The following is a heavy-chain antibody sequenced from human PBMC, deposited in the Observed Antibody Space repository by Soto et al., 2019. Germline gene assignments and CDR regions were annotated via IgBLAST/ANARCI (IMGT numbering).Heavy chain of an antibody. Sequence: QVQLVQSGDEVKKPGASVKVSCKASGYIFVNYGIAWVRQAPGQGLEWMGWISPYTGNTHSATKVQGRHTMTTDTSTRTGYMGLGSLTSDDTAVYYCVMVDNFVTPTPQDVWGQGTTVTVSS. CDR2: ISPYTGNT. V-gene: IGHV1-18*01. CDR1: GYIFVNYG. D-gene: IGHD3-16*02. J-gene: IGHJ6*02. CDR3: VMVDNFVTPTPQDV.